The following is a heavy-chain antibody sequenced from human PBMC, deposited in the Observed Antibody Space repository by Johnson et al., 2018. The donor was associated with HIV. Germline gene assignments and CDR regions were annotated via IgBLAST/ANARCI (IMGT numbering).Heavy chain of an antibody. J-gene: IGHJ3*02. V-gene: IGHV3-30*03. D-gene: IGHD6-13*01. CDR2: ISYDGSNK. CDR1: GFTFSSYA. CDR3: ARADRISSPWMCLDI. Sequence: QVQLVESGGGLVQPGRSLRLSCAASGFTFSSYAMHWVRQAPGKGLEWVAIISYDGSNKYYADSVKGRFTISRDNSKNTLYLQMNGLRAEDTAVYYCARADRISSPWMCLDIWGQGAMVTVSS.